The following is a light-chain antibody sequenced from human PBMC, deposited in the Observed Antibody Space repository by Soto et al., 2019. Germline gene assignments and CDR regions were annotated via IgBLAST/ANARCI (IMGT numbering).Light chain of an antibody. V-gene: IGKV3-20*01. Sequence: EIVFTQSPGTLSLSPGERATLSCRASQSVSSSYLAWYQQKPGQAPRLLIYGASSRATGIPDRFSGSGSGTEFTLTISSXQPDDFATYYCQQYNTYSVTFGGGTKVDIK. CDR1: QSVSSSY. J-gene: IGKJ4*01. CDR2: GAS. CDR3: QQYNTYSVT.